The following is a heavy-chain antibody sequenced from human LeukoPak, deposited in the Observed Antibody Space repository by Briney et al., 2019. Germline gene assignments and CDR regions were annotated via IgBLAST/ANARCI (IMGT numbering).Heavy chain of an antibody. D-gene: IGHD5-18*01. CDR2: INYSGNT. V-gene: IGHV4-59*08. J-gene: IGHJ4*02. CDR3: ARLRYSNIGYSSPIDY. Sequence: SETLSLTCTVSSGSMNSYYWNWIRRPPGKGLEWIGYINYSGNTNYNPSLKSRVTISVDTSKNQLSLKLRSVTAADTAVYYCARLRYSNIGYSSPIDYWGQGILVTVSS. CDR1: SGSMNSYY.